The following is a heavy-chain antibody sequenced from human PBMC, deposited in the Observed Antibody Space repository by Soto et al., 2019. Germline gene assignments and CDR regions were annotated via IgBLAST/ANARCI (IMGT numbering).Heavy chain of an antibody. V-gene: IGHV3-23*01. D-gene: IGHD2-15*01. CDR1: GFTFSSYA. Sequence: EVQLLESGRGLVQPGGSLRLSCAASGFTFSSYAMSWVRQAPGKGLEWVSAISGSGGSTYYADSVKGRFTISRDNSKNTLYLQMNSLRAEDTAVYYCGRVYCSGGSCYRYGVDYWGQGTLVTVSS. CDR2: ISGSGGST. J-gene: IGHJ4*02. CDR3: GRVYCSGGSCYRYGVDY.